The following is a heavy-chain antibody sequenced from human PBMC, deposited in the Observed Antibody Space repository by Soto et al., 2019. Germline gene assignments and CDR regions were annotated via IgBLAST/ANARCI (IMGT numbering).Heavy chain of an antibody. CDR3: ARGRRFNSSSWSSG. CDR1: GFTFSSYG. D-gene: IGHD6-13*01. V-gene: IGHV3-33*01. J-gene: IGHJ4*02. CDR2: IWYDGSNK. Sequence: QVQLVESGGGVVQPGRSLRLSCAASGFTFSSYGMHWVRQAPGKGLEWVAVIWYDGSNKYYADSVKGRFTISRDNSKNTLYRQMNSLRAEDTAVYYCARGRRFNSSSWSSGWGQGTLVTVSS.